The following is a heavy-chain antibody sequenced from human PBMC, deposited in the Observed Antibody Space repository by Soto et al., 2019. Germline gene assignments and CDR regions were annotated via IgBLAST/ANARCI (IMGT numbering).Heavy chain of an antibody. Sequence: EVQLVESGGVLVQPGGSLRLSCAASGFTFTSYSMNWVRQAPGKGLEWVSYISSTSSTIYYADSVKGRFTISRDNAKNALYLQMNSLRAEDTAVYYCARERGGYTFDCWGQGTLVTVSS. D-gene: IGHD5-12*01. CDR2: ISSTSSTI. CDR1: GFTFTSYS. J-gene: IGHJ4*02. CDR3: ARERGGYTFDC. V-gene: IGHV3-48*01.